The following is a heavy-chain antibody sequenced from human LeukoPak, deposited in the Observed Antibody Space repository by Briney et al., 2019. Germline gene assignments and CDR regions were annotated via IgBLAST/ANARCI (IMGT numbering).Heavy chain of an antibody. J-gene: IGHJ2*01. CDR3: ARVGGQWLAEWYFDL. V-gene: IGHV3-13*01. CDR1: GFTFSSYA. D-gene: IGHD6-19*01. CDR2: IGTAGDT. Sequence: GGSLRLSCAASGFTFSSYAMHWGRQATGKGLEWVSAIGTAGDTYYPGSVKGRFTISRENAKNSLYLQMNSLRAGDTAVYYCARVGGQWLAEWYFDLWGRGTLVTVSS.